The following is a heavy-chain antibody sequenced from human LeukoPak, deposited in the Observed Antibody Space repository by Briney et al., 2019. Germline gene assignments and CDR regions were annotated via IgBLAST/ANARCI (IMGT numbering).Heavy chain of an antibody. D-gene: IGHD3-16*02. J-gene: IGHJ4*02. CDR1: GFTFSSYW. V-gene: IGHV3-7*03. CDR3: AKKTRRKYDYVWGSYRPYYFDY. Sequence: GGSLRLSCAASGFTFSSYWMSWVRQAPGKGVEWVANIKQDGSEKYYVDSVKGRFTISRDNSKSTLYLQMNSLRAEDTAVYYCAKKTRRKYDYVWGSYRPYYFDYWGQGTLVTVSS. CDR2: IKQDGSEK.